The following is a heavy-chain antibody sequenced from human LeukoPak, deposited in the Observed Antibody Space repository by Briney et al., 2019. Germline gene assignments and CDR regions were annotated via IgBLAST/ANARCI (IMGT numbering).Heavy chain of an antibody. V-gene: IGHV3-11*01. CDR1: GFSFSGYY. D-gene: IGHD3-10*01. CDR3: VRHLDEDSGGTHFDF. CDR2: ISNSGSTI. Sequence: GGSLRLSCAVSGFSFSGYYMTWVRQAPGKGLEWVSYISNSGSTIYYADSVKGRFTIPRDNAKNSLYLQMNSLRAEDTAMYYCVRHLDEDSGGTHFDFWGQGTLVTVSS. J-gene: IGHJ4*02.